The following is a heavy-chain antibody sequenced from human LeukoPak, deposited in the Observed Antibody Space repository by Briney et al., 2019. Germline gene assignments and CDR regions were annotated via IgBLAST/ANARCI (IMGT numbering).Heavy chain of an antibody. Sequence: GGSLRLSCAASGFTFSTYAMSWVRQAPGKGLEWVSVISASGGSISYTDSVKGRFTISRDNSKNTLYPQMNTLRAEDTAIYYCARGGSGSYYYWGQGTLVTVSS. V-gene: IGHV3-23*01. CDR3: ARGGSGSYYY. CDR1: GFTFSTYA. J-gene: IGHJ4*02. CDR2: ISASGGSI. D-gene: IGHD1-26*01.